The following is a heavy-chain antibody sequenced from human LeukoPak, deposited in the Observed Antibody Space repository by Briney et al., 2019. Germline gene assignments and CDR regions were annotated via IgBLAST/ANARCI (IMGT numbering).Heavy chain of an antibody. J-gene: IGHJ4*02. CDR1: GFTFSSYA. Sequence: PGGSLRLSCAASGFTFSSYAMSWVRQAPGKGLEWVAFIRYDGGNKYYTDSVKGRFTISRDNSKKTLYLQMNSLRAEDTAVYYCAKDRGAFVVVIPTASKFFDYWGQGILVTVSS. CDR3: AKDRGAFVVVIPTASKFFDY. D-gene: IGHD2-2*01. V-gene: IGHV3-30*02. CDR2: IRYDGGNK.